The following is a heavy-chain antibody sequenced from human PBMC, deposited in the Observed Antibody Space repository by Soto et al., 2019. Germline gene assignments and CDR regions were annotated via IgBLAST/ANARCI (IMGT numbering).Heavy chain of an antibody. J-gene: IGHJ5*02. V-gene: IGHV4-39*01. CDR2: IYYSGST. D-gene: IGHD6-13*01. CDR1: GGSISSSSYY. Sequence: SETLSLTCTVSGGSISSSSYYWGWIRQPPGKGLEWIGSIYYSGSTYYNPSLKSRVTISVDTSKNQFSLKLSSVTAADTAVYYCARQDSIAEAGLNWFDTWGQGTLVTVSS. CDR3: ARQDSIAEAGLNWFDT.